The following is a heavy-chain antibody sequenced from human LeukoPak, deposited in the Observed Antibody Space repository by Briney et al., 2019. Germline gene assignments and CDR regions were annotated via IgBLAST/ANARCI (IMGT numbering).Heavy chain of an antibody. CDR2: TYYRSKWYN. CDR3: ARADINYDILTGYYTEPFDY. V-gene: IGHV6-1*01. D-gene: IGHD3-9*01. J-gene: IGHJ4*02. CDR1: GDSVSSNSAA. Sequence: QTLSLTCAISGDSVSSNSAAWNWIRQSPSRGLEWLGRTYYRSKWYNDYAVSVKSRITINPDTSKNQFSLQLNSVTPEDTAVYYCARADINYDILTGYYTEPFDYWGQGTLVTVSS.